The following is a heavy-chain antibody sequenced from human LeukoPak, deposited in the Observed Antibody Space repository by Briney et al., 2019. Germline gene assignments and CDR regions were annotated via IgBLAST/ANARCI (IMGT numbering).Heavy chain of an antibody. Sequence: GGSLRLSCTVSGFTVSSNSMSWVRQAPGKGLEWVSFIYSDNTHYSDSVKGRFTISRDNSKNTLYLQMNSLRAKDTAVYFCAKGESRAVAGFPDYWGQGTLVTVSS. V-gene: IGHV3-53*01. CDR2: IYSDNT. CDR3: AKGESRAVAGFPDY. CDR1: GFTVSSNS. D-gene: IGHD6-19*01. J-gene: IGHJ4*02.